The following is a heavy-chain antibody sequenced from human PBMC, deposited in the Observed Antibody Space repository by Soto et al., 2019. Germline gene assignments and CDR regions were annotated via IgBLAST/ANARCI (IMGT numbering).Heavy chain of an antibody. D-gene: IGHD2-2*01. CDR1: GFTFSSYA. Sequence: EVQLLESGGGLVQPGGSLRLSCAASGFTFSSYAMSWVRQAPGKGLEWVSAISGSGGSTYYADSVKGRFTISRDNSKNTLYLQMSSLRAEDTAVYYCAKGAHYSVVVPAAFIFDYWGQGTLVTVSS. J-gene: IGHJ4*02. CDR2: ISGSGGST. V-gene: IGHV3-23*01. CDR3: AKGAHYSVVVPAAFIFDY.